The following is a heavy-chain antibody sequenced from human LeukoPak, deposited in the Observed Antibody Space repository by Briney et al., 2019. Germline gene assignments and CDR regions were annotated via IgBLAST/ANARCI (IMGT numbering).Heavy chain of an antibody. Sequence: GGSLRLSCAASGFTFSSYSMNWVRQAPGKGLEWVSSISSSSSYIYYADSVKGRFTISRDNAKNSLNLQMNSLRAEDTAVYYCATQPGYCSGGSCKNSDYWGQGTLVTVSS. CDR1: GFTFSSYS. J-gene: IGHJ4*02. CDR2: ISSSSSYI. V-gene: IGHV3-21*01. D-gene: IGHD2-15*01. CDR3: ATQPGYCSGGSCKNSDY.